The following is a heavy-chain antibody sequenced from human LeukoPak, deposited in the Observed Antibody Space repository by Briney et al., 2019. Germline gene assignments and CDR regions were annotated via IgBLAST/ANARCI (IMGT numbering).Heavy chain of an antibody. D-gene: IGHD3-10*01. CDR3: ARDPLDYYGSGWATKFDY. CDR1: GFTFSSYA. J-gene: IGHJ4*02. Sequence: EPGGSLRLSCAASGFTFSSYAMHWVRQAPGKGLEWVAVIWYDGSNKYYADSVKGRFTISRDNSKNTLYLQMNSLRAEDTAVYYCARDPLDYYGSGWATKFDYWGQGTLVTVSS. CDR2: IWYDGSNK. V-gene: IGHV3-33*08.